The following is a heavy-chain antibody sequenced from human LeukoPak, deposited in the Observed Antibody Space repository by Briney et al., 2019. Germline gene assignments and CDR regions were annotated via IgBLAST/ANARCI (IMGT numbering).Heavy chain of an antibody. CDR1: GFTFSSYA. CDR2: ISYDGSKK. CDR3: AKEVLYFGELLQAKYFDL. D-gene: IGHD3-10*01. V-gene: IGHV3-30*04. Sequence: GGSLRLSCAASGFTFSSYAMNWVRQAPGKGLEWVAVISYDGSKKYYADYVKGRFTISRDNSKNTLYVQMNSLRAEDTAVYYCAKEVLYFGELLQAKYFDLWGRGTLVTVSS. J-gene: IGHJ2*01.